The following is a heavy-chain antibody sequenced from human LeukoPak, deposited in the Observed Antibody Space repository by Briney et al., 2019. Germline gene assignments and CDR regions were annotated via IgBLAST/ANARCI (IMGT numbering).Heavy chain of an antibody. J-gene: IGHJ4*02. D-gene: IGHD1-7*01. Sequence: ASVKVSCKASGYTFTGYYMHWVRQAPGQGLEWMGWINPNSGGTNYAQKFQGRVTMTRDTSISTAYMELSRLRSDDTAVYYCAREGHITGTTGGLGYWGQGTLVTVSS. CDR3: AREGHITGTTGGLGY. CDR2: INPNSGGT. CDR1: GYTFTGYY. V-gene: IGHV1-2*02.